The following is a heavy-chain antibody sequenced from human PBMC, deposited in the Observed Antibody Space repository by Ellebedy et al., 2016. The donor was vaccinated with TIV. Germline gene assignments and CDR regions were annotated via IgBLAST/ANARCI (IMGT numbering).Heavy chain of an antibody. D-gene: IGHD4-23*01. CDR1: GFTFSNYA. Sequence: GESLKISCAASGFTFSNYAMSWVRQAPGKGLEWVAAVIASGGDTNYADSVKGRFTISRDNSKNTLHLQMNSLRAEDTAVYYCAKETVVRQDWFDPWGQGTLVTVSS. V-gene: IGHV3-23*01. CDR2: VIASGGDT. CDR3: AKETVVRQDWFDP. J-gene: IGHJ5*02.